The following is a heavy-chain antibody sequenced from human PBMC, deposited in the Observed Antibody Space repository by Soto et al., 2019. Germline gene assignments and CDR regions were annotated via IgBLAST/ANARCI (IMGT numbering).Heavy chain of an antibody. J-gene: IGHJ5*02. CDR3: ARAIEMSRIGWFDP. V-gene: IGHV5-51*01. Sequence: PGESLKISCQASGYRSTSYWIGWVRQMPGKGLEWMGIIYPGDSDIRYRPSLQGQVTISADKSISTAYLQWSSLKASDTAIYYCARAIEMSRIGWFDPWGQGTLVTVSS. CDR1: GYRSTSYW. CDR2: IYPGDSDI.